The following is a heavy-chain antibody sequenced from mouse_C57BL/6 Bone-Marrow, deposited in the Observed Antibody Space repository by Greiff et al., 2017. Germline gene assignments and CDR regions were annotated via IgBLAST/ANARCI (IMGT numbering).Heavy chain of an antibody. Sequence: VKLQESGAELVKPGASVKMSCKASGYTFTTYPIGWVKQNHGKSLEWIGNFYPYNDDTKYNEKFKGKATLTVEKSSHTVYLELSRLTSDVSAVYYCARSSTFFYHSDYWGPGATLSVSA. CDR3: ARSSTFFYHSDY. D-gene: IGHD5-1*01. J-gene: IGHJ2*01. CDR1: GYTFTTYP. CDR2: FYPYNDDT. V-gene: IGHV1-47*01.